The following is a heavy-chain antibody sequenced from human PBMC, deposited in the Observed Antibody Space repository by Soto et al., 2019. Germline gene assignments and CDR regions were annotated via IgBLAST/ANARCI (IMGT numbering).Heavy chain of an antibody. V-gene: IGHV3-30-3*01. CDR3: ARVDIVATIRYYYGMDV. CDR2: ISYDGSNK. D-gene: IGHD5-12*01. CDR1: GFTFSSYA. Sequence: GGSLRLSCAASGFTFSSYAMHWVRQAPGKGLEWVAVISYDGSNKYYADSVKGRFTISRDNSKNTLYLQMNSLRAEDTAVYYCARVDIVATIRYYYGMDVWAQGTTVTVS. J-gene: IGHJ6*02.